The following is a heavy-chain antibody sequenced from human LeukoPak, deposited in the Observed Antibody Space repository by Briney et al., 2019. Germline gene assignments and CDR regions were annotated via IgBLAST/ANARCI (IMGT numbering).Heavy chain of an antibody. CDR3: ARGDNWALEG. CDR2: IKPEGSEK. J-gene: IGHJ4*02. Sequence: GGSVRLSCAASGFSFSTHWMSWVSQAPGKGLEWVANIKPEGSEKYYVDSVKGRFTFSRDNTKNSLYLQMTSLRAEDTAVFYCARGDNWALEGWGQATLLTVSS. D-gene: IGHD1-1*01. V-gene: IGHV3-7*05. CDR1: GFSFSTHW.